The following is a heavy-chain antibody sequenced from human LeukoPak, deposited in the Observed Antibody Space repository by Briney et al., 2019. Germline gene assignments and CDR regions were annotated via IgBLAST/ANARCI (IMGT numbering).Heavy chain of an antibody. D-gene: IGHD4-23*01. CDR2: ISYDGSNK. CDR1: GFTFSSYG. CDR3: AKDAGNSYLDAFDI. V-gene: IGHV3-30*18. J-gene: IGHJ3*02. Sequence: GGSLRLSCVASGFTFSSYGMHWVRQAPGKGLEWVAVISYDGSNKYYADPVKGRFTISRDNSKNTLYLQMNSLRAEDTAVYYCAKDAGNSYLDAFDIWGQGTMVTVSS.